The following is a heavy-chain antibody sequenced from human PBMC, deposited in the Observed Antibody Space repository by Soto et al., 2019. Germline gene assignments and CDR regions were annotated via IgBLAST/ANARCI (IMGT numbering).Heavy chain of an antibody. Sequence: SETLSLTCTVSGGSISSSNYYWGWIRQPPGKGLEWIGSIYYSGSTYYNPSLKSRVTISVDTSKNQFSLKLNSVAAADTAVYYCARLGVVFDYWGQGTLVTVSS. D-gene: IGHD3-16*01. V-gene: IGHV4-39*01. CDR2: IYYSGST. J-gene: IGHJ4*02. CDR3: ARLGVVFDY. CDR1: GGSISSSNYY.